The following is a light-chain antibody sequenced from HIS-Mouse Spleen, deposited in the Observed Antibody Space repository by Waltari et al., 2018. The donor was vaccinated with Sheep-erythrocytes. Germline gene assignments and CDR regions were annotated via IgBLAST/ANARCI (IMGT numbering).Light chain of an antibody. CDR2: AAS. CDR3: LQDYNYPYT. J-gene: IGKJ2*01. V-gene: IGKV1-6*01. CDR1: QGIRND. Sequence: AIQMTQSPSSLSASVGDRVTITCRASQGIRNDLGWYQQKPGKGPKLLIYAASSLQSGVPSRFSGSGYGTDFTLTISSLQPEDFATYDCLQDYNYPYTFGQGTKLEIK.